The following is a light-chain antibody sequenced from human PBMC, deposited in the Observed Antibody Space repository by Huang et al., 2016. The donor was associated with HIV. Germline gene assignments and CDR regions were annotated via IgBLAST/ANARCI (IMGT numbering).Light chain of an antibody. V-gene: IGKV1-39*01. CDR1: QSITTY. CDR3: QQSYSIPWT. Sequence: IQMTQSPSSLPAFVGDRVNITCRASQSITTYLNWYQQKIGASPKLLIDAASILQSGHPLRFVGRGSVSNFCRTITSLQSEDFAVYYCQQSYSIPWTFGQGTRVGI. CDR2: AAS. J-gene: IGKJ1*01.